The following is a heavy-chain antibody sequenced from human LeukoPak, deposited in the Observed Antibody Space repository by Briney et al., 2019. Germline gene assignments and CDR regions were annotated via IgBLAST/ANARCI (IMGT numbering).Heavy chain of an antibody. CDR2: INPNSGGT. CDR3: ASVVAAIIQDFGMDV. D-gene: IGHD2-15*01. V-gene: IGHV1-2*02. CDR1: GGTFSSYA. Sequence: ASVKVSCKASGGTFSSYAISWVRQAPGQGLEWMGWINPNSGGTNYAQKFQGRVTMTRDTSISTAYMELSRLRSDDTAVYYCASVVAAIIQDFGMDVWGQGTTVTVSS. J-gene: IGHJ6*02.